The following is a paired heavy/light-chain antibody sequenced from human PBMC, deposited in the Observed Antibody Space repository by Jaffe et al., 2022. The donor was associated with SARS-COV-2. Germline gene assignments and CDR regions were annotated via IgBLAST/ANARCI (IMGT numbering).Light chain of an antibody. V-gene: IGLV2-11*01. CDR3: SSYAGNYTWV. CDR1: SSDVGAYNY. J-gene: IGLJ2*01. Sequence: QSALTQPRSVSGSPGRSVTISCTGTSSDVGAYNYVSWFQQHPGKAPKLMIYSVSKWSPGVPGRFSGSKSGNTASLTISGLQAEDEADYFCSSYAGNYTWVIGGGTKLTVL. CDR2: SVS.
Heavy chain of an antibody. CDR2: ISWNSGSL. J-gene: IGHJ6*02. CDR3: VKGDLTGSWSLDV. Sequence: EVQLVESGGGLVQPGRSLRLSCAASGFTFNLHPMHWVRQVPGKGLEWVSGISWNSGSLGYAASVKGRFTISRDNAKNSVSLQMNSLRGEDTALYYCVKGDLTGSWSLDVWGQGTTVTVSS. V-gene: IGHV3-9*01. CDR1: GFTFNLHP. D-gene: IGHD3-9*01.